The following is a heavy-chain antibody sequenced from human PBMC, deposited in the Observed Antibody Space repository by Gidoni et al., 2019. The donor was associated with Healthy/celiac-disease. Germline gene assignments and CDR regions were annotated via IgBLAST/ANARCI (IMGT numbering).Heavy chain of an antibody. CDR1: GFTFADYA. J-gene: IGHJ4*02. CDR2: ISWNSGSI. V-gene: IGHV3-9*01. D-gene: IGHD6-6*01. Sequence: EVQLVESGVGLVQPGRSLRLSCAASGFTFADYAMHWVRQAPGKGREWVSGISWNSGSIGYADSVKGRFSISRDNAKNSLYLQMNSLRAEDTALYYCAKVNRYSSSDPGMYDYWGQGTLVTVSS. CDR3: AKVNRYSSSDPGMYDY.